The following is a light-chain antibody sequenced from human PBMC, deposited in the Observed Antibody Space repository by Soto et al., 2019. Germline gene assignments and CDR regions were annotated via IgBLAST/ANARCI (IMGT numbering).Light chain of an antibody. CDR1: SSNIGSNF. Sequence: QSVLTQPPSASGTPGQRVTISCSGSSSNIGSNFVYWYRQLPGTAPKLPIYRNNQRPSGVPDRFSGSKSGTSASLAISGLRSDDEADYYCAAWDDSLSGEVFGGGTKLTVL. CDR3: AAWDDSLSGEV. CDR2: RNN. J-gene: IGLJ3*02. V-gene: IGLV1-47*01.